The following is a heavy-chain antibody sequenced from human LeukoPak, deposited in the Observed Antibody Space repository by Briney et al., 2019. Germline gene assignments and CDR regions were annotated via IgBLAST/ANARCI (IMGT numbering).Heavy chain of an antibody. J-gene: IGHJ6*03. D-gene: IGHD6-6*01. CDR1: GYTFTSYH. V-gene: IGHV1-46*01. Sequence: ASVKVSXKASGYTFTSYHMHWMRQAPGQGLEWMGIINPSGGSTSYAQNFQGRVTMTRDTSTSTVYMELSSLGSEDTAVYYCARMGSSSSSQMDVWGKGTTVTVSS. CDR2: INPSGGST. CDR3: ARMGSSSSSQMDV.